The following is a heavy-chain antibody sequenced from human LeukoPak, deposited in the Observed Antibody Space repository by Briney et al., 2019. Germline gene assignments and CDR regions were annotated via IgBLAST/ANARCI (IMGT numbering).Heavy chain of an antibody. CDR1: GFTFSSYS. CDR2: ISGDGVTT. CDR3: ARESGKFDY. V-gene: IGHV3-43*02. Sequence: GGSLRLSCAASGFTFSSYSMNWVRQAPGKGLEWVSLISGDGVTTFYADSVKGRFSISRDNSKNSLSLEMNSLRTEDTAMYYCARESGKFDYWGQGTLVAVSS. J-gene: IGHJ4*02.